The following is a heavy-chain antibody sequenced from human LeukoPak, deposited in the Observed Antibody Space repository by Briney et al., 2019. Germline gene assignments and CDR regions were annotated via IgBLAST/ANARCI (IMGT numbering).Heavy chain of an antibody. CDR3: AREEHRLAEAGTSAFDL. D-gene: IGHD6-13*01. CDR1: GFTFSENW. CDR2: INRDGGLT. V-gene: IGHV3-74*01. Sequence: PGGSVRLSCVASGFTFSENWMYWVRQAPGKGLAWVSHINRDGGLTNYADSVKGRFTISRDNARNTVYLQMSSLRVEDTAIYFCAREEHRLAEAGTSAFDLGGQGTLVTVSP. J-gene: IGHJ3*01.